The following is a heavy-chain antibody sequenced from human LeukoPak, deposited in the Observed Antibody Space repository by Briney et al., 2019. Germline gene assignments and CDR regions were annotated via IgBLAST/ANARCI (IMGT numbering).Heavy chain of an antibody. Sequence: PRGSLRLSCADPGFTPTNAWMRWVRPAPEEGLGWVGRIKMETDCGTTDYAAPVIGRFTISRDDSKNTLYLQMNSLKTEDRAVYYFTTLPNCGGDCYSGHPLDYWGQGTVVTVSS. CDR3: TTLPNCGGDCYSGHPLDY. V-gene: IGHV3-15*01. J-gene: IGHJ4*02. CDR1: GFTPTNAW. D-gene: IGHD2-21*02. CDR2: IKMETDCGTT.